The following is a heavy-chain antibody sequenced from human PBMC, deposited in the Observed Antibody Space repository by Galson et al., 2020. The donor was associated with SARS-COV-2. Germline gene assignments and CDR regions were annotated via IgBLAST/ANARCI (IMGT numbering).Heavy chain of an antibody. CDR3: VRGGYAYVGDH. V-gene: IGHV6-1*01. J-gene: IGHJ4*02. Sequence: SQTLSLTCAISGDSVSSNTATWTWIRQSPSRGLEWLGRTYYRSKWDNDYAEFVKSRITINPDTSKNQFSLQLNSMTPEDTAVYYGVRGGYAYVGDHWGQGTQVTVSS. D-gene: IGHD5-18*01. CDR2: TYYRSKWDN. CDR1: GDSVSSNTAT.